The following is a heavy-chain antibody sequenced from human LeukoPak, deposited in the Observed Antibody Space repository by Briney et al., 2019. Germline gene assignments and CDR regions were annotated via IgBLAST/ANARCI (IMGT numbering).Heavy chain of an antibody. CDR3: ARVTYVDDMLYQYFDY. D-gene: IGHD4-17*01. V-gene: IGHV4-38-2*01. CDR2: IFHSGNS. J-gene: IGHJ4*02. CDR1: SYSISSGSY. Sequence: PSETLSLTCAVSSYSISSGSYWGWSRQSPGKGLEWVGSIFHSGNSYYNPSLKSRLTMSVDTSKNQFSLKLTSVTAADTALYYCARVTYVDDMLYQYFDYWGQGILVTVSS.